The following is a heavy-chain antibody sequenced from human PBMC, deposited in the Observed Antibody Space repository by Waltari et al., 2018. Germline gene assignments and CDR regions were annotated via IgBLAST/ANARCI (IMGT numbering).Heavy chain of an antibody. CDR3: ARSPWGRSGWFDP. CDR1: GGSFSGYY. D-gene: IGHD1-26*01. CDR2: INHSGST. J-gene: IGHJ5*02. V-gene: IGHV4-34*01. Sequence: QVQLQQWGAGLLKPSETLSLTCAVYGGSFSGYYWSWIRPPPGKGLEWIGEINHSGSTNYNPSLKSRVTISVDTSKNQFSLKLSSVTAADTAVYYCARSPWGRSGWFDPWGQGTLVTVSS.